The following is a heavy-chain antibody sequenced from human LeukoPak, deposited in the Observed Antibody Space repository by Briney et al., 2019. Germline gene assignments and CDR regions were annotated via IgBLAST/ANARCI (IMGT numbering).Heavy chain of an antibody. J-gene: IGHJ3*02. CDR3: ARSVAARDDDAFDI. CDR2: INHSGST. Sequence: SETLSLTCAVYGGSFSGYYLSWIRQPPGKGLEWIGEINHSGSTNYNPSLKSRVTISVDTSKNQFSLKLSSVTAADTAVYYCARSVAARDDDAFDIWGQGTMVTVSS. CDR1: GGSFSGYY. V-gene: IGHV4-34*01. D-gene: IGHD6-19*01.